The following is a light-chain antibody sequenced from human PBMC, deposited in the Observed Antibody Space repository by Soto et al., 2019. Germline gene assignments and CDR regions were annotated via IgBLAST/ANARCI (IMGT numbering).Light chain of an antibody. Sequence: QSVLTQPASVSGSLGQSITISCTGTTRDIAGYNYISWYQQLPGKAPKLMIYQVTIRPSGISNRFSGSKSGNTASLTVSGLQAEDEADYYCSSYTTSNTYVFGTGTKVTVL. V-gene: IGLV2-14*01. CDR3: SSYTTSNTYV. CDR2: QVT. CDR1: TRDIAGYNY. J-gene: IGLJ1*01.